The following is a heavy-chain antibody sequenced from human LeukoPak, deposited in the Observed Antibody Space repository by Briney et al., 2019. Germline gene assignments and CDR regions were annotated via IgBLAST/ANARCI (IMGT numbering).Heavy chain of an antibody. J-gene: IGHJ4*02. V-gene: IGHV3-11*01. CDR3: ATGTPPSLLDY. Sequence: GGSLRLSCAASGFTFSDYYMSWIRQAPGKGLEWVSYVSSSGSTIYYADSVKGRFTISRDNAKNSLYLQMNSLRAEDTAVYYCATGTPPSLLDYWGQGTLVTVSS. CDR1: GFTFSDYY. CDR2: VSSSGSTI.